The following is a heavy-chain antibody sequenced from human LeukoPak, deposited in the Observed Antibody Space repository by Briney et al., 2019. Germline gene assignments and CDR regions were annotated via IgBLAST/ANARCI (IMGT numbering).Heavy chain of an antibody. CDR1: GGSISSYY. D-gene: IGHD6-13*01. CDR2: IYYSGST. J-gene: IGHJ4*02. Sequence: SETLSLTCIVSGGSISSYYWSWIRQPPGKGLEWIGYIYYSGSTNYNPSLKSRVTISVDTSKNQFSLKLSSVTAADTAVYYCARELYSSSWYYFDYWGQGTLVTVSS. V-gene: IGHV4-59*01. CDR3: ARELYSSSWYYFDY.